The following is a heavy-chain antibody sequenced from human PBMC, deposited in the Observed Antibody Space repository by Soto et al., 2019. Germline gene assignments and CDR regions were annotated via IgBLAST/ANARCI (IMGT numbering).Heavy chain of an antibody. J-gene: IGHJ4*02. CDR2: ISYDGSNK. Sequence: GGSLRLSCAASGFTFSSYGLHWVRQAPCKGLEWVAVISYDGSNKYYADSVKGRFTISRDNSKNTLYLQMNSLRAEDTAVYYCARAGCSRTSCYFYFDYWGQGPLVTVSS. V-gene: IGHV3-30*03. CDR1: GFTFSSYG. D-gene: IGHD2-2*01. CDR3: ARAGCSRTSCYFYFDY.